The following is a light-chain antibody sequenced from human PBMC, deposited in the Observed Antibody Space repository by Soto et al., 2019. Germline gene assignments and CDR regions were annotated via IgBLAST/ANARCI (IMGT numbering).Light chain of an antibody. CDR1: QSISGSY. V-gene: IGKV3-20*01. CDR2: AAS. Sequence: EIVLTQSPGTLSLSPRERATLSCRASQSISGSYLAWYQQKPGQAPRLLLFAASSRATGIPDRFNGSVSGTDFTLSMSKLEHDESAVYFCQQYGTSPYTFGQGTKLEI. J-gene: IGKJ2*01. CDR3: QQYGTSPYT.